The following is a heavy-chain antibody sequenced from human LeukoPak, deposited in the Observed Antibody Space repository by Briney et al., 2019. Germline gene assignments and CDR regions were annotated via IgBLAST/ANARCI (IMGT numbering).Heavy chain of an antibody. J-gene: IGHJ4*02. CDR3: ARASPAQGHFDY. CDR1: GGSISSGGYY. V-gene: IGHV4-30-2*01. CDR2: IYHSGST. Sequence: PSQTLSLTCTVSGGSISSGGYYWSWIRQPPGKGLEWIGYIYHSGSTYYNPSLKSRVTISVDRSKNQFSLKLSSVTAADTAVYYCARASPAQGHFDYWGQGTLVTVSS. D-gene: IGHD2-15*01.